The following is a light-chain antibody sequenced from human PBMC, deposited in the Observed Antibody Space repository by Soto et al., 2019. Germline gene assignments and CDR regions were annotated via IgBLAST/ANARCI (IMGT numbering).Light chain of an antibody. Sequence: EIVMTQSPATLSVSPGERATLSCRASQSVSSKLAWYQKKPGQATRLLIYGASSRATGIPDRFSGSGSGTDFPLTISSLEPEYFAVYYCQQRSNWTFGQGTKVDIK. V-gene: IGKV3-11*01. CDR3: QQRSNWT. J-gene: IGKJ1*01. CDR1: QSVSSK. CDR2: GAS.